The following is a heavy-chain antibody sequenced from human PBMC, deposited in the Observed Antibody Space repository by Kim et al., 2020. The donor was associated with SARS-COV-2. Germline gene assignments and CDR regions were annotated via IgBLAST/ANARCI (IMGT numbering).Heavy chain of an antibody. CDR1: GGSISSGGYY. V-gene: IGHV4-31*03. CDR3: VGNVDTAMVDFEGNAFDI. D-gene: IGHD5-18*01. Sequence: SETLSLTCTVSGGSISSGGYYWSWIRQHPGKDLEWIGYIYYSGSTYYNPSLKSRVTISVDTSKNQFSLKLSSVTAADTAVYYCVGNVDTAMVDFEGNAFDIWGQGTMVTVSS. CDR2: IYYSGST. J-gene: IGHJ3*02.